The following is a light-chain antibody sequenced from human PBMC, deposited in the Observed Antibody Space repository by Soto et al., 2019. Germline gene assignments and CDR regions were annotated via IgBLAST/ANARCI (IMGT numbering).Light chain of an antibody. CDR3: QQRTNWPPGFT. J-gene: IGKJ3*01. V-gene: IGKV3-11*01. CDR1: QSVSSY. CDR2: DAS. Sequence: EIVLTQSPATLSFSPGERATLSCRASQSVSSYLAWYQHKPGQAPRLLIYDASNRATGIPARFSGSGSGTDFTLTISSLEPEDFALYYCQQRTNWPPGFTCGAGTKVDIK.